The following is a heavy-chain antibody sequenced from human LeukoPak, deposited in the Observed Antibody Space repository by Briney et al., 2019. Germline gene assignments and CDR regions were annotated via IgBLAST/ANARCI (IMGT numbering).Heavy chain of an antibody. CDR1: GAXINSYY. CDR2: IYYGGST. Sequence: PSDTLSLTCTVSGAXINSYYCSWIRQPPGKGLEWIGYIYYGGSTYHSPSLKNRVTISFDTSKNQFSLQLRSVTAADTAVYYCARSSYSGTYSGGYWGQGTLVTVSS. V-gene: IGHV4-59*07. J-gene: IGHJ4*02. D-gene: IGHD1-26*01. CDR3: ARSSYSGTYSGGY.